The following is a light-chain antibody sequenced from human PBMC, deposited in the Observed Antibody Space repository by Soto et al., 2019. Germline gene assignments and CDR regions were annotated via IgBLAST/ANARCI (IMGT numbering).Light chain of an antibody. CDR1: SSNIGAGYD. CDR3: QSYDNSLSGSRV. J-gene: IGLJ1*01. Sequence: QSVLTQPPSVSGAPGQRVTISCIGSSSNIGAGYDVHWYHQLPGTAPKLLIYGNTIRPSGVPDRFSGSKSGSSASLAITGLQAEDEADYYCQSYDNSLSGSRVFGTGTKVTVL. V-gene: IGLV1-40*01. CDR2: GNT.